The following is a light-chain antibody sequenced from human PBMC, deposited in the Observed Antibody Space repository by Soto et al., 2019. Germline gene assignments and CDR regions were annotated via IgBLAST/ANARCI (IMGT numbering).Light chain of an antibody. CDR2: GAS. Sequence: ESVLTQSPGTLSLSPGERATLSCRASQSVITYLAWYQQKPGQAPRLLIYGASSRATGIPDRFSGSGSGTDFTLTISRLEPEDVAVYYCQQYGSTPLTFCGGTKVEIK. V-gene: IGKV3-20*01. CDR3: QQYGSTPLT. J-gene: IGKJ4*01. CDR1: QSVITY.